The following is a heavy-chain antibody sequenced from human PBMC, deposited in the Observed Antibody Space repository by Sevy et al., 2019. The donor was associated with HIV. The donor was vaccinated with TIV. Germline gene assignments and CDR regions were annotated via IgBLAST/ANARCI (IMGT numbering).Heavy chain of an antibody. V-gene: IGHV1-18*01. CDR2: ISAYNGNT. Sequence: ASVKVSCKASGYTFTSYGISWARQAPGQGLEWMGWISAYNGNTNYAQKLQGRVTMTTDTSTSTAYMELRSLRSDDTAVYYCARTRLIFGVVTSDAFYIWGQGTMVTVSS. CDR3: ARTRLIFGVVTSDAFYI. J-gene: IGHJ3*02. D-gene: IGHD3-3*01. CDR1: GYTFTSYG.